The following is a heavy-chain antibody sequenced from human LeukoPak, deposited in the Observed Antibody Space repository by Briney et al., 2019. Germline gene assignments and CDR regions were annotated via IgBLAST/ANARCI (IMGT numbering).Heavy chain of an antibody. V-gene: IGHV1-18*01. CDR1: GYTFTSYA. Sequence: EASVKVSCKASGYTFTSYAMNWVRQAPGQGLEWMGWISAYNGNTNYAQKLQGRVTMTTDTSTSTAYMELRSLRSDDTAVYYCARVSAALFDYWDQGTLVTVSS. J-gene: IGHJ4*02. CDR3: ARVSAALFDY. D-gene: IGHD2-2*01. CDR2: ISAYNGNT.